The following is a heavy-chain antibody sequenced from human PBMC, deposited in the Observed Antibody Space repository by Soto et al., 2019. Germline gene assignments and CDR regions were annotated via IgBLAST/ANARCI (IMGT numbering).Heavy chain of an antibody. V-gene: IGHV3-7*01. CDR2: IKQDGSEK. CDR1: GFTFSSYW. J-gene: IGHJ6*03. Sequence: GGSLRLSCAASGFTFSSYWMSWVRQAPGKGLEWVANIKQDGSEKYYVDSVKGRFTISRDNAKNSLYLQMNSLRAEDTAVYYCARVECSGGSCSTPGGPTTVQYYMDVWGKGTTVTVSS. D-gene: IGHD2-15*01. CDR3: ARVECSGGSCSTPGGPTTVQYYMDV.